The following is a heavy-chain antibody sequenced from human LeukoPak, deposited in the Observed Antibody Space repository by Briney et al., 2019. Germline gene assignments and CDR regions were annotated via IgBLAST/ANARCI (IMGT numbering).Heavy chain of an antibody. CDR2: ISGSGGST. J-gene: IGHJ4*02. D-gene: IGHD5-24*01. Sequence: GGSLRLSCAASGFTFSSYAMSWVRQAPGKGLEWVSAISGSGGSTYYADSVKGRFTISRDNSKNTLYVQMNSLRAEDTAIYYCAKDGSALWTIARPYYFDYWGQGTLVTVSS. CDR1: GFTFSSYA. V-gene: IGHV3-23*01. CDR3: AKDGSALWTIARPYYFDY.